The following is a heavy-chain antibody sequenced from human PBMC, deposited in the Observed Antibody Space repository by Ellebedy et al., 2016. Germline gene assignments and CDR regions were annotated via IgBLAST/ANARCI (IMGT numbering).Heavy chain of an antibody. CDR2: ISGSGGNT. V-gene: IGHV3-23*01. J-gene: IGHJ4*02. CDR1: GFSFSNYA. CDR3: AKATQAQTYCSGGSCYFDY. Sequence: GGSLRLXXAASGFSFSNYAMNWVRQAPGKGLEWVSVISGSGGNTYYADSVKGRFTISRDNSKNTLYLQMNSLRAEDTALYYCAKATQAQTYCSGGSCYFDYWGQGTLVTVSS. D-gene: IGHD2-15*01.